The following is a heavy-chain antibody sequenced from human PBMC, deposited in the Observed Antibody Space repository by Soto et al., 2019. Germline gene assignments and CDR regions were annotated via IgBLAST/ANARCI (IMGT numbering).Heavy chain of an antibody. D-gene: IGHD2-21*02. V-gene: IGHV4-39*01. CDR3: ARVHVMVVAGSTFDY. CDR2: IYHGGTT. CDR1: GGSITTTSYY. Sequence: SETLSLTCTVSGGSITTTSYYTVPIRQPPGHGQGWIASIYHGGTTFYNPSLKRRISISVDTANNQFSLKLRSVTAEDTAVYYCARVHVMVVAGSTFDYWGHGSLVTVSS. J-gene: IGHJ4*01.